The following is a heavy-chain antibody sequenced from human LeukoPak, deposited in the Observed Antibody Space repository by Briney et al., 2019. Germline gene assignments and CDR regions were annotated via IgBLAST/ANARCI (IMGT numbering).Heavy chain of an antibody. CDR3: ARGPQIYVSGKRPFDY. J-gene: IGHJ4*02. Sequence: GESLKISCKGSGYSFTSYWIGWVRQMPGKGLEWMGIIYPGDSDTRYSPSFQGQVTISADKSISTAYLQWSSLKASDPAMYYCARGPQIYVSGKRPFDYGGKGPLAPVSS. V-gene: IGHV5-51*01. CDR2: IYPGDSDT. CDR1: GYSFTSYW. D-gene: IGHD3-10*01.